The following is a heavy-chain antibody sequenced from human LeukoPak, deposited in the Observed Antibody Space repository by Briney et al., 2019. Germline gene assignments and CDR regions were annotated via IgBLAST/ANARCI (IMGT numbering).Heavy chain of an antibody. CDR2: VNSRGSA. J-gene: IGHJ4*02. D-gene: IGHD5-24*01. CDR3: ARLYGYNFAVSRKYFDY. CDR1: GGHFSGYF. V-gene: IGHV4-34*01. Sequence: SETLSLTCAVSGGHFSGYFWTWIRQAPGKGLEWIGEVNSRGSATYNPSLRSRVTFLPDTSRNQFSLTLTSVTAADTAVYYCARLYGYNFAVSRKYFDYWGPGTLVTVSS.